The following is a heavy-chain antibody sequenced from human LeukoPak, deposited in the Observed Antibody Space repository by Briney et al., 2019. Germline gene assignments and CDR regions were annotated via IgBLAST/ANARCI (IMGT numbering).Heavy chain of an antibody. D-gene: IGHD2-15*01. J-gene: IGHJ4*02. CDR2: IYYSGST. CDR3: ARKGGTFDY. Sequence: PSETLSLTCTVSGGSINNYYWSWFRQPPGKGLEWIGYIYYSGSTNYNPSLKNRVTMSVDTSKNQFSLNLTSVTAADTAVYYCARKGGTFDYWGQGTLVTVSS. CDR1: GGSINNYY. V-gene: IGHV4-59*08.